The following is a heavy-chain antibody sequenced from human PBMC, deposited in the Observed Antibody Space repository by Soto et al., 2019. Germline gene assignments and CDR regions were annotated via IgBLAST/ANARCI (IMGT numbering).Heavy chain of an antibody. J-gene: IGHJ6*02. CDR2: IWYDGNNQ. Sequence: ESVGGVVQPGRSLRLSCAASGFAFSTYGMHWVRQAPGKGLEWVAVIWYDGNNQYYTDSVEGRFTISRDNSHNTLYLQMNSLRAEDTAVYYCARDDIPGIAVATYGMDVWGQGTTVTVTS. CDR3: ARDDIPGIAVATYGMDV. D-gene: IGHD6-19*01. CDR1: GFAFSTYG. V-gene: IGHV3-33*01.